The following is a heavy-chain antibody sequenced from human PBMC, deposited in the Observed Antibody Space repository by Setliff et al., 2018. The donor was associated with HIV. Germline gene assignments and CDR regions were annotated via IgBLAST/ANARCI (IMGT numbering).Heavy chain of an antibody. CDR1: GGSISSTNYF. J-gene: IGHJ4*02. Sequence: SETLSLTCTVSGGSISSTNYFWGWIRQPPGKGLEWIGTIYYTGFTHYNPSLTSRVTMSVNTSTNQFSLKLKSVTDSDTAIYYCAKEGRGDPAMATTRIDYWGQGKLVTVSS. V-gene: IGHV4-39*02. D-gene: IGHD1-1*01. CDR2: IYYTGFT. CDR3: AKEGRGDPAMATTRIDY.